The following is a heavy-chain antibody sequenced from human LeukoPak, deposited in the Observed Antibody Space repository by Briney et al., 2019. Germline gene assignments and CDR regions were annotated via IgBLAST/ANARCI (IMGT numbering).Heavy chain of an antibody. V-gene: IGHV3-23*01. CDR3: ARDLGYGDYVGFDY. J-gene: IGHJ4*02. D-gene: IGHD4-17*01. CDR1: GFTFSSSA. Sequence: GGSLRLSCAASGFTFSSSAMNWVRQAPGKGLEWVSAISGSGGSTYYADSVKGRFTISRDNSKNTLYLQMNSLRAEDTAVYYCARDLGYGDYVGFDYWGQGTLVTVSS. CDR2: ISGSGGST.